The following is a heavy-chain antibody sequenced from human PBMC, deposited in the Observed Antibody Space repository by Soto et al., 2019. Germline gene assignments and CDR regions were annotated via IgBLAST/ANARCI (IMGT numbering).Heavy chain of an antibody. D-gene: IGHD1-1*01. CDR2: IYSDGTT. CDR3: ARVQVTPGTTWKVFDY. Sequence: EVQLVESGGGLVQWGGSLRLSCAASGFTVTSSYMSWVRQAPGKGLEWVSIIYSDGTTYYTDSVKGRFTISRDNSKNTLWLQMNSLRAEDTSVYYCARVQVTPGTTWKVFDYWGQGTLVTVSS. V-gene: IGHV3-66*01. J-gene: IGHJ4*02. CDR1: GFTVTSSY.